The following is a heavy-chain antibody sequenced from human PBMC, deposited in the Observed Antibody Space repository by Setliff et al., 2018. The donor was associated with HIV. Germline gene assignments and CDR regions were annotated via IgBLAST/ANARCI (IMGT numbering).Heavy chain of an antibody. CDR2: IYYSGST. CDR1: GGSISSHY. J-gene: IGHJ3*02. CDR3: ARDYTNAFDI. Sequence: SETLSLTCTVSGGSISSHYWSWIRQPPGKGLEWIGSIYYSGSTNYNPSLKSRVTISVDTSKNQFSLNLNSVTAADTAVYYCARDYTNAFDIWGQGTMVTVSS. V-gene: IGHV4-59*11. D-gene: IGHD3-16*01.